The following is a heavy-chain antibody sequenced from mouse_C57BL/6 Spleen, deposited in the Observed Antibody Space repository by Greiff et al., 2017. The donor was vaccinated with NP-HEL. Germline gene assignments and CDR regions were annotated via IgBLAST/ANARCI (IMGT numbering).Heavy chain of an antibody. CDR1: GYSITSGYY. Sequence: DVKLQESGPGLVKPSQSLSLTCSVTGYSITSGYYWNWIRQFPGNKLEWMGYISYDGSNNYNPSLKNRISITRDTSKNQFFLKLNSVTTEDTATYYCARDHGDYDGWYFDVWGTGTTVTVSS. D-gene: IGHD2-4*01. CDR3: ARDHGDYDGWYFDV. CDR2: ISYDGSN. J-gene: IGHJ1*03. V-gene: IGHV3-6*01.